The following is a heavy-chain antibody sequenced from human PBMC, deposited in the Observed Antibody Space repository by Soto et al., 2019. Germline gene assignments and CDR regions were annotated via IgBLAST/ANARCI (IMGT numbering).Heavy chain of an antibody. CDR2: IVVGSGNT. D-gene: IGHD2-21*02. J-gene: IGHJ6*02. CDR1: GFTFTSSA. V-gene: IGHV1-58*01. Sequence: ASVKVSCKASGFTFTSSAVQWVRQARGQRLEWIGWIVVGSGNTNYAQKFQERVTITRDMSTSTAYMELSSLRSEDTAVYYCAATSGDSIYYYYGMDVWGQGTTVTVS. CDR3: AATSGDSIYYYYGMDV.